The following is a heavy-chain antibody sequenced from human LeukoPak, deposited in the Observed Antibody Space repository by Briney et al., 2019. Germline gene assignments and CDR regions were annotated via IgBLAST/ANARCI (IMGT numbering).Heavy chain of an antibody. CDR3: ARSRGDV. J-gene: IGHJ6*02. D-gene: IGHD3-10*01. Sequence: GGSLRLSCAASGFTVSNDFMSWVRQAPGKGLEWVSLINSGGSTYYADSVKGRFTISIDNSKNTVYLQMSSLRAEDTAVYYCARSRGDVWGQGTTVTVSS. V-gene: IGHV3-53*01. CDR1: GFTVSNDF. CDR2: INSGGST.